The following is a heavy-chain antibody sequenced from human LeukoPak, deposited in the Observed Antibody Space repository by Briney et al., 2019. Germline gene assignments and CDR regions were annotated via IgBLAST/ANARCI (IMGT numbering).Heavy chain of an antibody. D-gene: IGHD3-10*01. Sequence: GGSLRLSCAASGFTFDDYAMHWVRQAPGKGLEWVSGISWNSGRIGYADSVKGRFTISRDNAKNSLYLQMNSLRAEDTALYYCAKDNRGFGELLEYYFDYWGQGTLVTVSS. CDR2: ISWNSGRI. CDR1: GFTFDDYA. CDR3: AKDNRGFGELLEYYFDY. V-gene: IGHV3-9*01. J-gene: IGHJ4*02.